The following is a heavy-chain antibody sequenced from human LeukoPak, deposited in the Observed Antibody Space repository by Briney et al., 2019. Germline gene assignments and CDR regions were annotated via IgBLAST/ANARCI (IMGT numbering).Heavy chain of an antibody. V-gene: IGHV4-61*08. CDR1: GGSISSGGHY. J-gene: IGHJ6*03. Sequence: SQTLSLTCTVSGGSISSGGHYWNWIRQPPGKGLEWIGYIYYSGSTNYNPSLKSRVTISVDTSKNQFSLKLSSVTAADTAVYYCARRVVVPAAMSFNYYYYMDVWGKGTTVTVSS. D-gene: IGHD2-2*01. CDR3: ARRVVVPAAMSFNYYYYMDV. CDR2: IYYSGST.